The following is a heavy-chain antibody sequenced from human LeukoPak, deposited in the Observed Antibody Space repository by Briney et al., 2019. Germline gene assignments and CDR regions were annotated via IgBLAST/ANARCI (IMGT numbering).Heavy chain of an antibody. D-gene: IGHD3-22*01. CDR1: GFTFSSYA. Sequence: GSLRLSCAASGFTFSSYAMSWVRQAPGKGLEWVSAISGSGGSTYYADSVKGRFTISRDNSKNTLYLQMNSLRAEDTAVYYCAKLRSGYYYHESHYFDYWGQGTLVTVSS. CDR2: ISGSGGST. V-gene: IGHV3-23*01. CDR3: AKLRSGYYYHESHYFDY. J-gene: IGHJ4*02.